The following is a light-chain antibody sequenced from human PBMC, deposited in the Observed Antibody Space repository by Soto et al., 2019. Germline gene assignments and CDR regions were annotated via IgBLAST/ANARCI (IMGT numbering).Light chain of an antibody. J-gene: IGKJ1*01. CDR1: HTISSSY. V-gene: IGKV3-20*01. CDR3: EQYVSSSPRA. CDR2: GIS. Sequence: ETVLTQSPGTLSLSPGERATLSCRASHTISSSYLAWYQQKPGQAPRLLMYGISRRATGIPDRFSGSGSGTDFTLTITGLEPEDFAVYYCEQYVSSSPRAFGQGTKVEIK.